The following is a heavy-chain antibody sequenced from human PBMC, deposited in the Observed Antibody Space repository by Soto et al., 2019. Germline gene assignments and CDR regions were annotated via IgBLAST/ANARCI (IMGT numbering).Heavy chain of an antibody. V-gene: IGHV4-31*03. J-gene: IGHJ5*02. Sequence: QVQLQESGPGLVKPSQTLSLTCTVSGGSISSGGYYWSWIRQHPGKGLEWIGYIYYSGSTYYNPSLKSRVTISVDTSKNQFSLKLSSVTAADTAVYYCARARRGYCISTSCSGGWFDPWGQGTMVTVSS. CDR2: IYYSGST. D-gene: IGHD2-2*01. CDR1: GGSISSGGYY. CDR3: ARARRGYCISTSCSGGWFDP.